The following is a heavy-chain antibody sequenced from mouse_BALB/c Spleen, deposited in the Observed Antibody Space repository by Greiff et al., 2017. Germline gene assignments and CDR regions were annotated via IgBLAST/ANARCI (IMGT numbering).Heavy chain of an antibody. J-gene: IGHJ3*01. V-gene: IGHV5-17*02. CDR2: ISSGSSTI. CDR1: GFTFSSFG. D-gene: IGHD4-1*01. Sequence: EVKLMESGGGLVQPGGSRKLSCAASGFTFSSFGMHWVRQAPEKGLEWVAYISSGSSTIYYADTVKGRFTISRDNPKNTLFLQMTSLRSEDTAMYYCARGLTGTAWFAYWGQGTLVTVSA. CDR3: ARGLTGTAWFAY.